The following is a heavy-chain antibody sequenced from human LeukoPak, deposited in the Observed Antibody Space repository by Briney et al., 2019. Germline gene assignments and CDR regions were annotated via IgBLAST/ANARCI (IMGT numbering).Heavy chain of an antibody. V-gene: IGHV3-66*02. Sequence: GGSLRLSCAASGFTVSSNYMSWVRQAPGKGPEWVSVIHSGGSTYYADSVKGRFTISRDNSKNTLYLQMNSLRAEDTAVYYCARPRDGYDDAFDIWGQGTMVTVSS. D-gene: IGHD5-24*01. CDR1: GFTVSSNY. J-gene: IGHJ3*02. CDR3: ARPRDGYDDAFDI. CDR2: IHSGGST.